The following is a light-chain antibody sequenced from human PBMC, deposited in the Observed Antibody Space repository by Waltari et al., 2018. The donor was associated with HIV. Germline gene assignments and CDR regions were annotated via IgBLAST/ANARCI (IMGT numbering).Light chain of an antibody. J-gene: IGKJ1*01. CDR1: QSVLSSSNNKNY. Sequence: DIVMTQSPDSLAVSLGERATINCKSSQSVLSSSNNKNYFSWYQQKPGQPPKLLIYWASTRESGVPDRFSGSGSGTDFTLTISSLQAEDVAVYYCQQHYSTPWTFGQGTKVEIK. CDR3: QQHYSTPWT. CDR2: WAS. V-gene: IGKV4-1*01.